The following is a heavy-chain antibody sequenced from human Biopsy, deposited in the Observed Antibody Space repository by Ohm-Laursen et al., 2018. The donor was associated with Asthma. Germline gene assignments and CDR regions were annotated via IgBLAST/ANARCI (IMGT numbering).Heavy chain of an antibody. V-gene: IGHV3-9*01. CDR1: GFKFDEYT. Sequence: SLRLSCTASGFKFDEYTMHWVRQAPGKGLEWVSGISWNSATIGYADSVEGRFTISRDNAENSVFLHMDSLRPEDTAFYYCAKVRSDWVITESFDYWGQGVLVTASS. CDR2: ISWNSATI. CDR3: AKVRSDWVITESFDY. D-gene: IGHD3-22*01. J-gene: IGHJ4*02.